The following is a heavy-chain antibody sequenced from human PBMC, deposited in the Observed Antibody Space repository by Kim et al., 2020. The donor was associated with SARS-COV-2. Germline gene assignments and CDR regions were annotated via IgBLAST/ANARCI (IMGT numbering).Heavy chain of an antibody. Sequence: KILAGSVNGRVTISRDHSKNSVDLQMNSMRVEDTAVYYFARAREKSFDYWGQGTLVTVSS. CDR2: K. CDR3: ARAREKSFDY. V-gene: IGHV3-30*07. J-gene: IGHJ4*02.